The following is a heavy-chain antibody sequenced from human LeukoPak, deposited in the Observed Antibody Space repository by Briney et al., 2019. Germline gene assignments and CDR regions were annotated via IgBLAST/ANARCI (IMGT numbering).Heavy chain of an antibody. CDR2: IFSGGDT. Sequence: GGSLRLSCAASGFTFSSYSMNWVRQAPGKGLEWVSLIFSGGDTQYADSVKDRFTISRDASKNTLYLQMSNLRAEDTAVYYCARDPSAVTANTYAWGQGTLVTVSS. CDR3: ARDPSAVTANTYA. D-gene: IGHD2-2*01. CDR1: GFTFSSYS. J-gene: IGHJ5*02. V-gene: IGHV3-66*01.